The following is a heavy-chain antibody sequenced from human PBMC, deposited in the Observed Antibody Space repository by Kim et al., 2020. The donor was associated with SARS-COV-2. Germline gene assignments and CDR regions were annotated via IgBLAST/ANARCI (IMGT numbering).Heavy chain of an antibody. D-gene: IGHD4-17*01. CDR3: AKDRTPIDYGVPYYYYGMDV. J-gene: IGHJ6*02. V-gene: IGHV3-30*02. Sequence: PFTISRDNSKNRMYLQMNSLRAEDTAVYYCAKDRTPIDYGVPYYYYGMDVWGQGTTVTVSS.